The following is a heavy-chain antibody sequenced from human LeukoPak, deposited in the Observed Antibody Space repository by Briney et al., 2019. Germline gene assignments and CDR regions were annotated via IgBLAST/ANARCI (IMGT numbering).Heavy chain of an antibody. Sequence: PGGSLRLSCAASGFTFSSYAMSWVRQAPGKGLEWVSAISGSGGSTYYADSVKGRFTISRDNAKNSLYLQMNSLRAEDTAVYYCARPYGDYVDQCFDYWGQGTLVTVSS. D-gene: IGHD4-17*01. CDR1: GFTFSSYA. J-gene: IGHJ4*02. CDR2: ISGSGGST. CDR3: ARPYGDYVDQCFDY. V-gene: IGHV3-23*01.